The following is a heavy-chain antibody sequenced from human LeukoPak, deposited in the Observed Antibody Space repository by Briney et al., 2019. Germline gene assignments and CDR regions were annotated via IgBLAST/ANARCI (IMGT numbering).Heavy chain of an antibody. V-gene: IGHV4-39*01. CDR1: GGSFSGYY. CDR3: ARQLVLGYCSSTSCLDAFDI. J-gene: IGHJ3*02. D-gene: IGHD2-2*01. CDR2: IYYSGST. Sequence: SETLSLTCAVYGGSFSGYYWGWIRQPPGKGLEWIGSIYYSGSTYYNPSLKSRVTISVDTSKNQFSLKLSSVTAADTAVYYCARQLVLGYCSSTSCLDAFDIWGQGTMVTVSS.